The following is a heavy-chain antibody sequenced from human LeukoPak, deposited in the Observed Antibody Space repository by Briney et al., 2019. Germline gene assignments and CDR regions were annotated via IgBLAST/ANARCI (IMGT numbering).Heavy chain of an antibody. Sequence: GASVKVSCKASGYTFTSYGISWVRQAPGQRLEWMGWISAYNGNTDYAQKLQGRVTMTTDTSTSTAYMELRSLRSDDTAVYYCARDALPGAYDSSGYSSPGAWFDPWGQGTLVTVSS. CDR3: ARDALPGAYDSSGYSSPGAWFDP. CDR1: GYTFTSYG. J-gene: IGHJ5*02. D-gene: IGHD3-22*01. CDR2: ISAYNGNT. V-gene: IGHV1-18*01.